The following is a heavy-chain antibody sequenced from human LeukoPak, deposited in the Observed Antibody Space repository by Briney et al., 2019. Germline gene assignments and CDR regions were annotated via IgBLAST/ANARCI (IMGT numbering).Heavy chain of an antibody. CDR1: GYTFTSYD. CDR3: ARAETVRGVIITSFDY. J-gene: IGHJ4*02. V-gene: IGHV1-8*03. Sequence: ASVKVSCKASGYTFTSYDINWVRQATGQGLEWMGWMNPNSGNTGYAQKFQGRVTITRNTSISTAYMELSSLRSEDTAVYYCARAETVRGVIITSFDYWGQGTLVTVSS. D-gene: IGHD3-10*01. CDR2: MNPNSGNT.